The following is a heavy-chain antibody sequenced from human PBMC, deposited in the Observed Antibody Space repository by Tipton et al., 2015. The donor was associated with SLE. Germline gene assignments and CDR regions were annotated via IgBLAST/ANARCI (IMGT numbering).Heavy chain of an antibody. V-gene: IGHV1-69*13. J-gene: IGHJ6*02. Sequence: QSGAEVKKPGASVKVSCKASGYTFTSYGISWVRQAPGQGLEWMGRIIPIFGTANYAQKFQGRVTITADESTSTAYMELSSLRSEDTAVYYCARVWDYGMDVWGQGTTVTVSS. CDR3: ARVWDYGMDV. D-gene: IGHD1-26*01. CDR2: IIPIFGTA. CDR1: GYTFTSYG.